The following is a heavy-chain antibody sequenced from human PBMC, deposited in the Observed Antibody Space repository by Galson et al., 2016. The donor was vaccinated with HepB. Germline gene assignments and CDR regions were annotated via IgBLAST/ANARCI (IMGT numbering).Heavy chain of an antibody. CDR1: GFSFSNYG. CDR2: IWYDGSNK. CDR3: AKDYSGSYPIYYFDY. J-gene: IGHJ4*02. V-gene: IGHV3-33*06. Sequence: SLRLSCAASGFSFSNYGMHWVRQAPGKGLEWVAVIWYDGSNKYYADSVKGRLTLSRDNSKNTLYLQMNSLRAEDTAVYFCAKDYSGSYPIYYFDYWGQGTLVTVSS. D-gene: IGHD1-26*01.